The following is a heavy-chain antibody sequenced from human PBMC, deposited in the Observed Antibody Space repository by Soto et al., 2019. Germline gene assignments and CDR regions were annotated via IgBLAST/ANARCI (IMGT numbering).Heavy chain of an antibody. V-gene: IGHV1-69*13. CDR3: ATISRWLQLKFKRWFDY. CDR2: IIPIFGTA. Sequence: ASVKVCCKSSGGTFGSYAISWVRQDPGQGLEWMGGIIPIFGTANYAQKFQGRVTITADESTSTAYMELSSLRSEDTAVYYCATISRWLQLKFKRWFDYWGQGTLVTVSS. D-gene: IGHD5-12*01. CDR1: GGTFGSYA. J-gene: IGHJ4*02.